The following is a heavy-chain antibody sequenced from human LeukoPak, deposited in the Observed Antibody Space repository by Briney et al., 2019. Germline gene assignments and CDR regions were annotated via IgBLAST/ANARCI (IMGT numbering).Heavy chain of an antibody. Sequence: GGSLRLSCAASGFTFSSYSMNWGRQAPAKGLEWVSSISSSSSYIYYADSVKGRFTISRDNAKNSLYLQMNSLRAEDTAVYYCARAWEVRGVLAGYWGQGTLVTVSS. V-gene: IGHV3-21*01. CDR2: ISSSSSYI. J-gene: IGHJ4*02. CDR3: ARAWEVRGVLAGY. CDR1: GFTFSSYS. D-gene: IGHD3-10*01.